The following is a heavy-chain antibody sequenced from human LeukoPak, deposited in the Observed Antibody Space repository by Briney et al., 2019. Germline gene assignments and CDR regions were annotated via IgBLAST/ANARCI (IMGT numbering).Heavy chain of an antibody. D-gene: IGHD6-6*01. CDR3: ARVKSSSFPYFYFDY. CDR1: GYTFTGYY. CDR2: INPNSGGT. J-gene: IGHJ4*02. Sequence: ASVKVSCKASGYTFTGYYMHWVRQAPGQGLEWMGRINPNSGGTDYAQKFQGRVTMTRDTSISTAYMELSRLRSDDTAVCYCARVKSSSFPYFYFDYWGQGTLVTVSS. V-gene: IGHV1-2*06.